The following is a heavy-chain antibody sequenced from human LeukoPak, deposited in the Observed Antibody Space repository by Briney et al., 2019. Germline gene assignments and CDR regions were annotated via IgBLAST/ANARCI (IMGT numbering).Heavy chain of an antibody. J-gene: IGHJ6*02. CDR3: ARSSGWLYYYYGMDV. CDR1: GGSISSYY. D-gene: IGHD6-19*01. Sequence: SETLSLTCTVSGGSISSYYWSWIRQPPGKGLEWIGYIYYSGSTNYNPSLKSRVTKSVDTSKNQFSLKLSSVTAADTAVYYCARSSGWLYYYYGMDVWGQGTTVTVSS. CDR2: IYYSGST. V-gene: IGHV4-59*01.